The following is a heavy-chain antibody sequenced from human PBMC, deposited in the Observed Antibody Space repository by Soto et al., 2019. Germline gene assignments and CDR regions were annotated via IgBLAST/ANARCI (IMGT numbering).Heavy chain of an antibody. CDR2: ISGSGFKK. Sequence: GGSLRLSCAASGFIFDNFGMSWVRQAPGKGLEWISSISGSGFKKYYADSVKGRFTISRDNSKSTVYLELNNLSAEDTAVYHCAKNQGVELVPLATVDWFDPWGQGSVVTVSS. J-gene: IGHJ5*02. V-gene: IGHV3-23*01. D-gene: IGHD1-26*01. CDR3: AKNQGVELVPLATVDWFDP. CDR1: GFIFDNFG.